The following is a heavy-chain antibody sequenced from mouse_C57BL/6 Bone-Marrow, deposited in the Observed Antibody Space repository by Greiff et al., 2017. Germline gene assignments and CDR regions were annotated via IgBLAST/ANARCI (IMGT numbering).Heavy chain of an antibody. CDR3: TRLRSNPAWFAD. D-gene: IGHD2-12*01. CDR2: IDPETGGT. V-gene: IGHV1-15*01. Sequence: QVQLQQSGAELVRPGASVTLSCKASGYTFTDYEMHWVKQTPVHGLEWIGAIDPETGGTAYNQKFKGKAILTADKSSSTAYMELRSLTSEDSAVYYCTRLRSNPAWFADWGQGTLVTVSA. J-gene: IGHJ3*01. CDR1: GYTFTDYE.